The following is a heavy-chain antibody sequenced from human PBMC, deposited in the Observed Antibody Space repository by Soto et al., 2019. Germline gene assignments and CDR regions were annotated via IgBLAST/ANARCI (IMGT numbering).Heavy chain of an antibody. Sequence: SETLSLTCTVSGGSISSYYWSWIRQPPGKGLEWIGYIYYSGSTNYNPSLKSRVTISVDTSKNQFSLKLSSVTAADTAVYYCARENSGYVLPYAFYICGQGQMVTV. CDR3: ARENSGYVLPYAFYI. V-gene: IGHV4-59*01. J-gene: IGHJ3*02. D-gene: IGHD5-12*01. CDR1: GGSISSYY. CDR2: IYYSGST.